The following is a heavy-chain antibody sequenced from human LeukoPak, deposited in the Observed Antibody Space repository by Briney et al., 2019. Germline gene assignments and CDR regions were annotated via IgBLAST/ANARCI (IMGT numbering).Heavy chain of an antibody. D-gene: IGHD6-19*01. CDR2: IGTSGNTI. Sequence: GGSLRLSCAASGLTFSGYIMNWVRQAPGKGLEWVSFIGTSGNTIYYADSVKGRFTVSRDNAKNSLYLQMNSLRAEDTAVYYCARDQWLDYWGQGTLVTVSS. CDR1: GLTFSGYI. V-gene: IGHV3-48*01. J-gene: IGHJ4*02. CDR3: ARDQWLDY.